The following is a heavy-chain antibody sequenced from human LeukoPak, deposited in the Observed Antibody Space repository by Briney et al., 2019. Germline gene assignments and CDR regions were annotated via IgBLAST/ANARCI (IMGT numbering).Heavy chain of an antibody. V-gene: IGHV5-51*01. CDR1: GYSFTSFW. Sequence: PGESLKISCKGSGYSFTSFWIGWVRQMPGKGLEWMGIIYPDDSNTRYSPSFHGQVTISADKSINTAYLQWSSLKASDTAMYYCARTFGESPNRNHFYGMDVWGQGTTVTVSS. CDR2: IYPDDSNT. CDR3: ARTFGESPNRNHFYGMDV. J-gene: IGHJ6*02. D-gene: IGHD3-10*01.